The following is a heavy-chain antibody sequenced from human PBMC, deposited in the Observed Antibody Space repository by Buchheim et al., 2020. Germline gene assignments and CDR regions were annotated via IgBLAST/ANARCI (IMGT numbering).Heavy chain of an antibody. D-gene: IGHD5-18*01. J-gene: IGHJ4*02. V-gene: IGHV1-69*01. CDR3: ARKEGDTAVTTFIFDY. CDR2: IIPLFGTP. CDR1: GGTFTTFA. Sequence: QVQLVQSGDEMKKPGSSVKVSCKASGGTFTTFAFNWVRQAPGPRLEWMGGIIPLFGTPNYAQKFQDRLTITADVSMSTVYMELRSLTSDDTAVYYCARKEGDTAVTTFIFDYWGQGT.